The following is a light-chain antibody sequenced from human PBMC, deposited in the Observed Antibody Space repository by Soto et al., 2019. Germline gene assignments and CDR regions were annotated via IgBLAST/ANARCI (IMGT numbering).Light chain of an antibody. J-gene: IGKJ5*01. CDR1: QSVSSN. CDR2: DTS. CDR3: QQRQYWPPIT. Sequence: EIVMTQSPATLSVSPGERATLSCIASQSVSSNLAWYQQKPGQAPRLLIYDTSNRATGVPARFSGSGSGTDFTLTISSLEPEDCAIYYCQQRQYWPPITFGQGTRLEIK. V-gene: IGKV3-11*01.